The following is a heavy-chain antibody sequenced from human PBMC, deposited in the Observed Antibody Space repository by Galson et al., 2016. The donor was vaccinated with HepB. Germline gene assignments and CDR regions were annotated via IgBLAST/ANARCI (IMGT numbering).Heavy chain of an antibody. CDR2: ISSSSSYI. CDR1: GFTFNTYS. V-gene: IGHV3-21*04. CDR3: ARDTGGGSFDY. Sequence: SLRLSCAASGFTFNTYSMIWVRQAPGKGLDWVSSISSSSSYIYYADSVKGRFTISRDNGRNSLFLQMNSLRAEDTAVYYCARDTGGGSFDYWGQGTLVTVSS. D-gene: IGHD3-16*01. J-gene: IGHJ4*02.